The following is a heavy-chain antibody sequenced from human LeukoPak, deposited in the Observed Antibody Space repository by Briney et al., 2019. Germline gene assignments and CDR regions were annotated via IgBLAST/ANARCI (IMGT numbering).Heavy chain of an antibody. CDR2: IYGSETT. CDR1: GVSMSNHY. J-gene: IGHJ4*02. Sequence: SETLSLTCTVSGVSMSNHYWSWIRQPPGKGLKWIGYIYGSETTNYNPSLKSRVTMSVDSSKNQFSLNLSSVTAADTALYYCASRPGGSTWYGVFDFWSRGTLVTVSS. D-gene: IGHD6-13*01. V-gene: IGHV4-59*11. CDR3: ASRPGGSTWYGVFDF.